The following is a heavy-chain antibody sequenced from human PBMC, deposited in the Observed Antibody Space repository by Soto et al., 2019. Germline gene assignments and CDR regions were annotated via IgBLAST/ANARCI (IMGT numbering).Heavy chain of an antibody. CDR1: GFSLRDYG. CDR2: VSDDGSEQ. J-gene: IGHJ4*02. Sequence: GGSLRLSCAASGFSLRDYGMHWVRQAPGKGLEYVAAVSDDGSEQYYADSVRGRFTISRDNSKNTVYLQLDSLTTGDTAVYYCARDPTGGYFHYDYWGQGALVTVST. V-gene: IGHV3-30*17. CDR3: ARDPTGGYFHYDY. D-gene: IGHD1-26*01.